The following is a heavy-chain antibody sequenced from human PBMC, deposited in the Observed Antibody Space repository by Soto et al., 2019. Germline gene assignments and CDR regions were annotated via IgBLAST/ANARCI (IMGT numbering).Heavy chain of an antibody. D-gene: IGHD3-10*01. J-gene: IGHJ6*02. Sequence: GGSLRLSCAASGFTFSSYWMHWVRQAPGKGLVWVSRINSDGSSTSYADSVKGRFTISRDNAKNTLYLQMNSLRAEDTAVYYCARAYYYGSGSYLALYYYYYGMDVWGQGTTVTVSS. CDR2: INSDGSST. CDR3: ARAYYYGSGSYLALYYYYYGMDV. V-gene: IGHV3-74*01. CDR1: GFTFSSYW.